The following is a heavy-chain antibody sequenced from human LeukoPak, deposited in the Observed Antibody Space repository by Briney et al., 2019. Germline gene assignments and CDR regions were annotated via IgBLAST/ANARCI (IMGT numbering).Heavy chain of an antibody. J-gene: IGHJ4*02. CDR1: GGSISSSSYY. D-gene: IGHD3-3*01. Sequence: LSLTCTVSGGSISSSSYYWGWIRQAPGKGLEWVSYISSSGSTIYYADSVKGRFTISRDNAKNSLYLQMNSLRAEDTAVYYCARLREIPVFGVVTKSTSYFDYWGQGTLVTVSS. CDR2: ISSSGSTI. V-gene: IGHV3-11*04. CDR3: ARLREIPVFGVVTKSTSYFDY.